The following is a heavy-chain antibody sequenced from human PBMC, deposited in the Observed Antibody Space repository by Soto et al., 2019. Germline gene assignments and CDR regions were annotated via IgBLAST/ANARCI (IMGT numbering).Heavy chain of an antibody. CDR2: ISYDGSNK. D-gene: IGHD3-10*01. Sequence: QVQLVESGGGVVQPGRSLRLSCAASGFTFSSYGMHWVRQAPGKGLEWVAVISYDGSNKYYADSVKGRFTISRDNSKNTLYLQVNGLRAEDTAVYYCAKEGGYYGSGSYSVGENYYGMDVWGQGTTVTVSS. V-gene: IGHV3-30*18. CDR1: GFTFSSYG. CDR3: AKEGGYYGSGSYSVGENYYGMDV. J-gene: IGHJ6*02.